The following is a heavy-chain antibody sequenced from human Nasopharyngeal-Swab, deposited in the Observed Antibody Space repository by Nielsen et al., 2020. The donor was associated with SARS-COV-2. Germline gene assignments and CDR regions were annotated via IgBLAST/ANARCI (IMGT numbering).Heavy chain of an antibody. CDR1: GYTFTSYA. Sequence: ASVKVSCKASGYTFTSYAMNWVRQAPGQGLEWMGWINTNTGNPTYAQGFTGRFVFSLDTSVSTAYLQISSLKAEDTAVYYCARTGYSSGWRHFDYWGQGTPVTVSS. J-gene: IGHJ4*02. CDR3: ARTGYSSGWRHFDY. V-gene: IGHV7-4-1*02. CDR2: INTNTGNP. D-gene: IGHD6-19*01.